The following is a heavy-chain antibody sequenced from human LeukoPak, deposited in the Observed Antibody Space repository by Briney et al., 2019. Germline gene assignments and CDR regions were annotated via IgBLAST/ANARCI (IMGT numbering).Heavy chain of an antibody. CDR2: IYYSGST. CDR3: ARLYGGNPSGAFDI. Sequence: SETLSLTCTVSGGSISSYYWSWIRQPPGKGLEWIGYIYYSGSTNYNPSLKSRVTISVDTSKNQFSLKLSSVTAADTAVYYCARLYGGNPSGAFDIWGQRTMVTVSS. CDR1: GGSISSYY. J-gene: IGHJ3*02. D-gene: IGHD4-23*01. V-gene: IGHV4-59*08.